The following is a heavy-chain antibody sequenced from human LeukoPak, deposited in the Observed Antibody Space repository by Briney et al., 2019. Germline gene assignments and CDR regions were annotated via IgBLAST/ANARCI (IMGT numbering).Heavy chain of an antibody. Sequence: SETLSLTCAVYGGSFSGYYWSWIRQPPGKGLEWIGEINHSGSTNYNPSLKSRVTISVDTSKNQFSLKLTSVTAADTAVYYCARFNSGSYQHYFDYWGQGTLVTVSS. V-gene: IGHV4-34*01. CDR1: GGSFSGYY. D-gene: IGHD1-26*01. CDR2: INHSGST. CDR3: ARFNSGSYQHYFDY. J-gene: IGHJ4*02.